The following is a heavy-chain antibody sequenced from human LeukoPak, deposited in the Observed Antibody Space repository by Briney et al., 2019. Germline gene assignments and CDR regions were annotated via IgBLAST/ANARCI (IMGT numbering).Heavy chain of an antibody. CDR2: IWYDGSNK. D-gene: IGHD3-9*01. CDR3: ARSAGRYDILTGSDY. CDR1: GFTFSSYG. J-gene: IGHJ4*02. V-gene: IGHV3-33*01. Sequence: GRSLRLSCAASGFTFSSYGMHWVRQAPGKGLEWVAVIWYDGSNKYYADSVKGRFTISRDNSKNTLYLQMNSLRAEDTAVYYCARSAGRYDILTGSDYWGQGTLVTVSS.